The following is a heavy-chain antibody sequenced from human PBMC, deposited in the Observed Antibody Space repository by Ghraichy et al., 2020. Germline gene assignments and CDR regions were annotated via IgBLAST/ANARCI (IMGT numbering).Heavy chain of an antibody. Sequence: SETLSLTCTVSGGSMRGYYWSWIRQPPGKGLEWIGYIYFSRSSNYNPSPKTRATILLDTSKDHFSLNLSSVIAADTAVYYCSRGSLDGYSGGWYYCFDPWGKGTKVTGSS. CDR1: GGSMRGYY. CDR3: SRGSLDGYSGGWYYCFDP. D-gene: IGHD6-19*01. V-gene: IGHV4-59*08. J-gene: IGHJ5*02. CDR2: IYFSRSS.